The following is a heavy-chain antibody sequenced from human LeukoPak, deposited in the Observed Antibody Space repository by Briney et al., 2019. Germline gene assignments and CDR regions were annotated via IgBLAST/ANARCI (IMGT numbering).Heavy chain of an antibody. CDR3: AKNNWFDP. CDR2: IYHSGSI. Sequence: SETLSLTCAVSGGSISSGGYSWSWIRQPPGKGLEWIGYIYHSGSIYYNPSLKSRVTISVDRSKNRFSLKLSSVTAADTAVYYCAKNNWFDPWGQGTLVTVSS. J-gene: IGHJ5*02. V-gene: IGHV4-30-2*01. CDR1: GGSISSGGYS.